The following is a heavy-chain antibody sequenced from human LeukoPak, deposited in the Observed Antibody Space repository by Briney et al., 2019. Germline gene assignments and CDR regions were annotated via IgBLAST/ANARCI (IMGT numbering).Heavy chain of an antibody. CDR3: TTGLGYSTDLYYYYYYYMDV. D-gene: IGHD4-11*01. CDR1: GFTFSNAW. J-gene: IGHJ6*03. Sequence: GGSLRLSCAASGFTFSNAWMSWVRQAPGKGLEWVGRIKSKTDGGTTDYAAPVKGRFTISRDDSKNTLYLQMNSLKTEDTAVYYCTTGLGYSTDLYYYYYYYMDVWGKGTTVTVSS. CDR2: IKSKTDGGTT. V-gene: IGHV3-15*01.